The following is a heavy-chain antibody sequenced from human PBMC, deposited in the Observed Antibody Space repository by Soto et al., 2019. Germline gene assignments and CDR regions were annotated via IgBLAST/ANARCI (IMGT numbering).Heavy chain of an antibody. Sequence: GSLRLSCAASGFTVSSHAMSWVRQAPGKGLEWVSAISGSADTTYYADSVKGRFTVSRDNSMNTLYLQMSSLRAEDTAVYYCAPESGSYYGYFEYWGQGILVTVSS. CDR3: APESGSYYGYFEY. CDR1: GFTVSSHA. D-gene: IGHD1-26*01. V-gene: IGHV3-23*01. CDR2: ISGSADTT. J-gene: IGHJ4*02.